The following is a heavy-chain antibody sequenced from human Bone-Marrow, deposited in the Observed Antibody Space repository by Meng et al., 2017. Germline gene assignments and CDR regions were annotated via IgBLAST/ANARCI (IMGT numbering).Heavy chain of an antibody. CDR1: GFTFSSYS. D-gene: IGHD2-2*01. Sequence: GESLKISCAASGFTFSSYSMYWVRQGPGKGLEWVALISFDGSNKYYADSVKGRFAISRDNSKNTLYLQMNSLKAEDTAVHYCARDSTSWGWGYYMGGWGQGNTVNGYS. J-gene: IGHJ6*01. V-gene: IGHV3-30*09. CDR3: ARDSTSWGWGYYMGG. CDR2: ISFDGSNK.